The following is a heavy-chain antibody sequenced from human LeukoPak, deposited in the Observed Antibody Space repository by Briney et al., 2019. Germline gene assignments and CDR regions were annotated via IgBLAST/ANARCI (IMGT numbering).Heavy chain of an antibody. V-gene: IGHV1-46*01. CDR1: GYTFTSYY. Sequence: ASVKVSCKASGYTFTSYYMHWVRQAPGQGLEWMGIINPSGGSTSYAQKFQGRVTMTTDTSTSTAYMELRSLRSDDTAVYYCARDRGSSSWYTYWFDPWGQGTLVTVSS. J-gene: IGHJ5*02. CDR3: ARDRGSSSWYTYWFDP. D-gene: IGHD6-13*01. CDR2: INPSGGST.